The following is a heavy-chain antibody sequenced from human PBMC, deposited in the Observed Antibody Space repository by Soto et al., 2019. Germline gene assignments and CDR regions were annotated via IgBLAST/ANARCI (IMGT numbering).Heavy chain of an antibody. J-gene: IGHJ4*02. D-gene: IGHD2-15*01. CDR1: GFTFSSYS. Sequence: QVQLVESGGGVVQPGTSLGLSCLGSGFTFSSYSMYWVRQAPGKGLEWVAYISHHGSNQYYADSVKGRFTTSRDNSQNTLYLQMNSLTTEDTAVYYCAREGEYCSGGSYTYFNYWGQGTLVTVSS. CDR2: ISHHGSNQ. CDR3: AREGEYCSGGSYTYFNY. V-gene: IGHV3-30-3*01.